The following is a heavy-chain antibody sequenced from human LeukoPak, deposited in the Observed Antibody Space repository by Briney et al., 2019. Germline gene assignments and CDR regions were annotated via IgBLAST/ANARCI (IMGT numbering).Heavy chain of an antibody. CDR1: GGSFSGYY. V-gene: IGHV4-34*01. J-gene: IGHJ4*02. D-gene: IGHD2-15*01. Sequence: NPSETLSLTCAVYGGSFSGYYWSWIRQPPGKGLEWIGEINHSGSTNYNPSLKSRVTISVDTSKNQFSLKLSSVTAADTAVYYCAIISRRAGSPPPVWGQGTLVTVSS. CDR2: INHSGST. CDR3: AIISRRAGSPPPV.